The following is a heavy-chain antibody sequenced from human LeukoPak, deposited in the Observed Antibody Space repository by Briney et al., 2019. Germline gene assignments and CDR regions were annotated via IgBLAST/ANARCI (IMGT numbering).Heavy chain of an antibody. Sequence: AASVTVSCKASGYTFTGYYMHWVRQAPGQGLEWMGIINPSGGSTSYAQKFQGRVTMTRDTSTSTVYMELSSLRSEDTAVYYCARDHSETYYYGSGSLVRGQKTIDYWGQGTLVTVSS. CDR3: ARDHSETYYYGSGSLVRGQKTIDY. CDR2: INPSGGST. J-gene: IGHJ4*02. D-gene: IGHD3-10*01. V-gene: IGHV1-46*01. CDR1: GYTFTGYY.